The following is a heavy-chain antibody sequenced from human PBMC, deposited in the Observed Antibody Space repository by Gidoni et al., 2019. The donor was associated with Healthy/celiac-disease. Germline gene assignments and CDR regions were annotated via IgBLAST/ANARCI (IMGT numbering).Heavy chain of an antibody. J-gene: IGHJ3*02. CDR1: GFTFSTYS. V-gene: IGHV3-21*01. D-gene: IGHD3-22*01. CDR3: ARDQHYDSSGFDYDAFDI. CDR2: ISSSSSYI. Sequence: EVQLVESGGGLVKPGGSLRPSCDAPGFTFSTYSMNWVRQAPGKGLEWVSSISSSSSYIYYADSVKGRFTISRDNAKNSLYLQMNSLRAEDTAVYYCARDQHYDSSGFDYDAFDIWGQGTMVTVSS.